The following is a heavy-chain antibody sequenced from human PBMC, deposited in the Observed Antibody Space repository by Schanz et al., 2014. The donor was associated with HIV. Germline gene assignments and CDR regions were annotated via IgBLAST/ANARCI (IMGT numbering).Heavy chain of an antibody. CDR3: ARGTDDFPPDS. CDR2: IYQSGGT. CDR1: GGTFNGHY. Sequence: QVQVQQRGAGLLKPSETLTLTCVVYGGTFNGHYWTWIRQPPGKGLEWIGEIYQSGGTDYSPSFRIKITMSGDTPNNQVSLNLRSGTAADTGVYYCARGTDDFPPDSWGQGTQVIVSS. V-gene: IGHV4-34*02. J-gene: IGHJ4*02. D-gene: IGHD3-3*01.